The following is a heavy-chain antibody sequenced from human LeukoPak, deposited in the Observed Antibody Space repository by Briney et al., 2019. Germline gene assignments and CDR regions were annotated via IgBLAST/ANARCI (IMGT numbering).Heavy chain of an antibody. CDR3: ARRAGAYSHPYDY. J-gene: IGHJ4*02. CDR2: IIPIFGTA. CDR1: GYTFTSYY. V-gene: IGHV1-69*06. D-gene: IGHD4/OR15-4a*01. Sequence: SVKVSCKASGYTFTSYYMHWVRQAPGQGLEWMGGIIPIFGTANYAQKFQGRVTITADKSTSTAYMELSSLRSEDTAVYYCARRAGAYSHPYDYWGQGTLVTVSS.